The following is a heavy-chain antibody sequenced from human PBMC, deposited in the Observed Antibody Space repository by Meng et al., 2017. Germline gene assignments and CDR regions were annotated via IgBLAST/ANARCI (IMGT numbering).Heavy chain of an antibody. J-gene: IGHJ4*02. CDR1: GGSFSSHA. CDR2: VIPFFVTG. V-gene: IGHV1-69*06. Sequence: QVTLLQCVAALTKPGSSVTVSCKASGGSFSSHAFCWVWLAPGQGIGWVGGVIPFFVTGNYVQKSQARVTITADKSTSTAYMELSSLRSEDTAVYYCSRGGGSSGYYAFDYWGQGTLVTVSS. D-gene: IGHD3-22*01. CDR3: SRGGGSSGYYAFDY.